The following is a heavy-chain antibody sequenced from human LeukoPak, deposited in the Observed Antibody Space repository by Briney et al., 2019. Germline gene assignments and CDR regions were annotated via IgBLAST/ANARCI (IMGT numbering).Heavy chain of an antibody. CDR1: GYTLTSYY. CDR3: ARGFSSGHGY. J-gene: IGHJ4*02. Sequence: KXSCKASGYTLTSYYMHWVRQAPGQGLEWMGIINHSGGSTNYAQNFQGRVTMTRDTSTSTVYIELRSLTSDDTAVYYCARGFSSGHGYWGQGTLVTVSP. D-gene: IGHD6-19*01. V-gene: IGHV1-46*03. CDR2: INHSGGST.